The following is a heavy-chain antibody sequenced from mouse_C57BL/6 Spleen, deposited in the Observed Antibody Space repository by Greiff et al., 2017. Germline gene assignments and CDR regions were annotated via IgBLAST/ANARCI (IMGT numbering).Heavy chain of an antibody. CDR1: GFSLTSYA. Sequence: VQLVESGPGLVAPSQSLSITCTVSGFSLTSYAISWVRQPPGQGLEWLGVIWTGGGTNYNSALKSSLSISKDNSKSQVFLKMNSLQTDDTARYYGARDYYGSTWGGYFDYWGQGTTLTVSS. CDR3: ARDYYGSTWGGYFDY. D-gene: IGHD1-1*01. J-gene: IGHJ2*01. V-gene: IGHV2-9-1*01. CDR2: IWTGGGT.